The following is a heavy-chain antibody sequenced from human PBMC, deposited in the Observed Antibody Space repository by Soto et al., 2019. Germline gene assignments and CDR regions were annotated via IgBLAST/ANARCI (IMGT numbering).Heavy chain of an antibody. CDR2: IYYSGST. Sequence: QLQLQESGPGLVKPSETLSLTCTVSGGSISSSSYYWGWIRQPPGKGLEWIGSIYYSGSTYYNPSLKSRVTISVDTSKNQFSLKLSSVTAADTAVYYCARHSNYYGSGGNWFDPWGQGTLVTVSS. V-gene: IGHV4-39*01. CDR1: GGSISSSSYY. CDR3: ARHSNYYGSGGNWFDP. J-gene: IGHJ5*02. D-gene: IGHD3-10*01.